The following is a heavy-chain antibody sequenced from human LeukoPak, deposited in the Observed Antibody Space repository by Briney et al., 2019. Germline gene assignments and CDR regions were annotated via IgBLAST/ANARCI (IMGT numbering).Heavy chain of an antibody. CDR1: GFTFSTYA. Sequence: GGSLRLSCAASGFTFSTYAMSWVRQAPGKGLEWVSAISGTGGDTFYADSVKGRFTISRDNSKNTLYLQMNSLRAEDTAVYYCGKGVISSAKYSFDSWGQGTPVTVSS. CDR3: GKGVISSAKYSFDS. D-gene: IGHD2-2*01. V-gene: IGHV3-23*01. J-gene: IGHJ4*02. CDR2: ISGTGGDT.